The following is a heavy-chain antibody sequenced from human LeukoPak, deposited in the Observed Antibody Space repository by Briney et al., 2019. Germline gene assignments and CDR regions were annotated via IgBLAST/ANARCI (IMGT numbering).Heavy chain of an antibody. CDR1: GSTFTNNW. V-gene: IGHV5-51*01. Sequence: GESLKISCKGSGSTFTNNWIAWVRQMPGKGLEWTGIIYPGDSDTRYSPSFQGQVTISADKSISTAYLQWSSLKASDTAIYYCARHPPYYRGSRRFDPWGQGTLVTVSS. D-gene: IGHD3-10*01. J-gene: IGHJ5*02. CDR2: IYPGDSDT. CDR3: ARHPPYYRGSRRFDP.